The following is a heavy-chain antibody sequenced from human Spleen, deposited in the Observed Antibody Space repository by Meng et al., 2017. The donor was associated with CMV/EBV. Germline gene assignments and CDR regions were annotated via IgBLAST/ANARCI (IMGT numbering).Heavy chain of an antibody. Sequence: SETLSLTCTVSGGSVSSGSYYWSWVRQPPGKGLEWIGDIYRSGSTKYNPSLESRITISVDMSKNHFSLKLSSVTAADTALYYCAKGLYCGGDCYPLGYGMDVWGQGTTVTVSS. CDR3: AKGLYCGGDCYPLGYGMDV. J-gene: IGHJ6*02. V-gene: IGHV4-61*03. CDR1: GGSVSSGSYY. CDR2: IYRSGST. D-gene: IGHD2-21*01.